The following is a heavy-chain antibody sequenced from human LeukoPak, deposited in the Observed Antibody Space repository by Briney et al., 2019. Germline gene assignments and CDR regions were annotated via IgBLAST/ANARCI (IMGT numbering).Heavy chain of an antibody. V-gene: IGHV3-30-3*01. J-gene: IGHJ4*02. Sequence: PGGSLRLSCAASGFTFSSYAMHWVRQAPGKGLEWVAVISYDGSNKYYADSVKGRFTISRDNSKNTLYLQMNSLRAEDTAVYYCARDLTAAASHWGQGTLVTVSS. CDR2: ISYDGSNK. CDR3: ARDLTAAASH. CDR1: GFTFSSYA. D-gene: IGHD6-13*01.